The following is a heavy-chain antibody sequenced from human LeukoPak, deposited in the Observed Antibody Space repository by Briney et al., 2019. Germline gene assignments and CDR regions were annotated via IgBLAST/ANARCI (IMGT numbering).Heavy chain of an antibody. CDR1: GYTFTSYY. CDR3: ARDLGGDYFDF. J-gene: IGHJ4*02. D-gene: IGHD4-17*01. Sequence: ASVKVSCKASGYTFTSYYLHWVRQAPGQGLEWMGIINPSAGSTSYAQKFQGRVTMTRDTSTSTVYMELSSLGSEDTAVYYCARDLGGDYFDFWGQGTLVTVSS. CDR2: INPSAGST. V-gene: IGHV1-46*01.